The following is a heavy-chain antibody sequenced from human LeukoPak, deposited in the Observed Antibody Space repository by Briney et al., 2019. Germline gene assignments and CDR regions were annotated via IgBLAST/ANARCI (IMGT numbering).Heavy chain of an antibody. D-gene: IGHD4-17*01. CDR2: ISYDGSNK. V-gene: IGHV3-30-3*01. J-gene: IGHJ6*03. CDR3: ARVKFGDYGNYYYYSMDV. CDR1: GFTFSSYA. Sequence: GGSLRLSCAASGFTFSSYAMHWVRQAPGKGLEWVAVISYDGSNKYYADSMKGRFTISRDNSKNTLYLQMNSLRAEDTAVYYCARVKFGDYGNYYYYSMDVWGKGTTVTVSS.